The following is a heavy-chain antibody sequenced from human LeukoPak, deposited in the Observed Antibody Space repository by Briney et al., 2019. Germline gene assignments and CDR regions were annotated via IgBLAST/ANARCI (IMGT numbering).Heavy chain of an antibody. CDR1: GYTFTVYY. CDR3: ARDGKETADRNTALDY. J-gene: IGHJ4*02. V-gene: IGHV1-2*06. Sequence: ASVKVSCKASGYTFTVYYIHWVRQAPGQGLEWMGRINPNSGGTKYAQMFQGRVTMTRDTSISTAYIELSRLSSDDTAVYYCARDGKETADRNTALDYWGQGSLVTVSS. CDR2: INPNSGGT. D-gene: IGHD2-21*02.